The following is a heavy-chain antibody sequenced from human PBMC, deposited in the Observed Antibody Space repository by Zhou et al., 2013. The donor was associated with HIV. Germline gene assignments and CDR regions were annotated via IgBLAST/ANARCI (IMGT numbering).Heavy chain of an antibody. CDR1: GGTFSSYA. D-gene: IGHD3-10*01. V-gene: IGHV1-69*04. CDR3: AGRVTMVQGELDY. Sequence: QVQLVQSGAEVKKPGSSVKVSCKASGGTFSSYAISWVRQAPGQGLEWMGRIIPILGIANYAQKFQGRVTITADKSTSTAYMELSSLRSEDTAVYYCAGRVTMVQGELDYWGQGTLVTVSS. J-gene: IGHJ4*02. CDR2: IIPILGIA.